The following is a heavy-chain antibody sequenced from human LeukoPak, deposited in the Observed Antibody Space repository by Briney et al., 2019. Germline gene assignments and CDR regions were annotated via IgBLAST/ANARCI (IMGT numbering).Heavy chain of an antibody. J-gene: IGHJ4*02. CDR3: ARGDYCSGGSCLFDY. CDR2: IKQDGSEK. CDR1: GFTFSSYW. V-gene: IGHV3-7*01. D-gene: IGHD2-15*01. Sequence: GGSLRLSCAASGFTFSSYWMSWVCQAPGKGLEWVANIKQDGSEKYYVDSVKGRFTISRDNAKNSLYLQMNSLRAEDTAVYYCARGDYCSGGSCLFDYWGQGTLVTVSS.